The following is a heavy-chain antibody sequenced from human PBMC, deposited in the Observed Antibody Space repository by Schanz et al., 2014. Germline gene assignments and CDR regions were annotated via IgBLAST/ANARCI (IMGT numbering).Heavy chain of an antibody. D-gene: IGHD7-27*01. CDR1: GFGFSTHA. V-gene: IGHV3-30*03. Sequence: VQLLESGGGLVQPGGSLRLSCAASGFGFSTHAMHWVRQAPGKGLEWVALVSSDGNNDYYTDSVKGRFTVSRDNSKNTMYLQINNLRADDTAVYYCARELPGVVAFDFWGQGTMVTVSS. CDR2: VSSDGNND. CDR3: ARELPGVVAFDF. J-gene: IGHJ3*01.